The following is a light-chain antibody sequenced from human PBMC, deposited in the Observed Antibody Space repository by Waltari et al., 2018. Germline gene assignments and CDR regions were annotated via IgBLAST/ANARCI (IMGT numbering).Light chain of an antibody. Sequence: QSALTQPASVSGSPGQSLTISCTGTSSDVGKYNLVSWYQQHPGNVPKVMIYEVTKRPSVVSNRFSGSKSGTTASLTISGLQAEDEAYYYCCSYAGSGIVIFGGGTKLTVL. V-gene: IGLV2-23*02. J-gene: IGLJ2*01. CDR1: SSDVGKYNL. CDR2: EVT. CDR3: CSYAGSGIVI.